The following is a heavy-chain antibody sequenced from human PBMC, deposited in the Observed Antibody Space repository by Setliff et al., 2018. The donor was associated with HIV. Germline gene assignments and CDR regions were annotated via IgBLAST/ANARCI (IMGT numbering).Heavy chain of an antibody. CDR2: IYSGGDT. Sequence: PGGSLRLSCAAYELTVTTNYLSWVRQAPGKGLEWVSAIYSGGDTFYADSVKGRFTISRDSSKNTLSLQMDSLRADDTAMYYCARVLKGYSSSYEAFDIWGQGTKVTVSS. D-gene: IGHD6-13*01. J-gene: IGHJ3*02. V-gene: IGHV3-53*01. CDR3: ARVLKGYSSSYEAFDI. CDR1: ELTVTTNY.